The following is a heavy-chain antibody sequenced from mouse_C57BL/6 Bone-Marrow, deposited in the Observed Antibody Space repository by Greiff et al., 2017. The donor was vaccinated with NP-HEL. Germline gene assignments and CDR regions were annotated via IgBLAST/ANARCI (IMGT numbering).Heavy chain of an antibody. CDR2: IDPSDSYT. J-gene: IGHJ4*01. CDR3: ARGGDGYDEGYAMDY. Sequence: VQLQQPGAELVKPGASVKLSCKASGYTFTSYWMQWLKQRPGQGLEWIGEIDPSDSYTNYNQKFKGKATLTVDTSSSTAYMQLSSLTSEDSAVYYCARGGDGYDEGYAMDYWGQGTSVTVSS. V-gene: IGHV1-50*01. CDR1: GYTFTSYW. D-gene: IGHD2-2*01.